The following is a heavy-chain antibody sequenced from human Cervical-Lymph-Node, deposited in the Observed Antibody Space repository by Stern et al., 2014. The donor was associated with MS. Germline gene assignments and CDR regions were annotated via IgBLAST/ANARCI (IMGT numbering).Heavy chain of an antibody. D-gene: IGHD6-19*01. Sequence: VQLLESGAEVKKPGSSVKVSCKASGDTLSRYAISWVRQAPGQGLQWMGGIIPISGKENYAQKFQGRVKLIADESTSTAYMELSSLRSEDAAVYYCASSYSGWDNPYHFYGMDVWGQGTTVTVSS. CDR2: IIPISGKE. V-gene: IGHV1-69*01. J-gene: IGHJ6*02. CDR3: ASSYSGWDNPYHFYGMDV. CDR1: GDTLSRYA.